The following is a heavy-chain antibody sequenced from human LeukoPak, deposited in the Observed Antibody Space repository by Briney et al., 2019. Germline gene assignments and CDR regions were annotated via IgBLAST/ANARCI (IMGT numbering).Heavy chain of an antibody. D-gene: IGHD3-22*01. V-gene: IGHV4-31*11. J-gene: IGHJ4*02. Sequence: PSQTLSLTCAVSGGSISSGGYYWSWIRQHPGKGLEWIGYIYYSGSTYYNPSLKSRVTISVDTSKNQFSLKLSSVTAADTAVYYCAGVYDSSGYYPGYFDYWGQGTLVTVSS. CDR3: AGVYDSSGYYPGYFDY. CDR1: GGSISSGGYY. CDR2: IYYSGST.